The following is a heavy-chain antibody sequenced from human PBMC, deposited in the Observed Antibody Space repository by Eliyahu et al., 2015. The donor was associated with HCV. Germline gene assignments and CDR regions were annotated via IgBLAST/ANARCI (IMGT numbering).Heavy chain of an antibody. CDR2: IYYXGIT. CDR3: ARLPGNVAFDI. CDR1: GXSIXSXXYX. Sequence: QLQLQESGPGLVKPSETLSLTCTVSGXSIXSXXYXXGWIRQPPGKGLECIGTIYYXGITYYNPSLKSRVAISVDTSENQFSLKLNSVTAADSAVYYCARLPGNVAFDIWGQGTVVTVSS. J-gene: IGHJ3*02. V-gene: IGHV4-39*01. D-gene: IGHD1-14*01.